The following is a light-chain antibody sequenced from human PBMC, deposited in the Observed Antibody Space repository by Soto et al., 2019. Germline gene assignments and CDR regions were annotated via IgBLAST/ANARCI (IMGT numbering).Light chain of an antibody. Sequence: DIQMTQSPSSLTASVGDRVTITCRASESISSYLNWYQQKPGKAPKLLIYTASSLQSGVPSRFSGSASGTEFTLTISSLQPEDFATYYCQQSYSTPFTFGQGTKLEI. V-gene: IGKV1-39*01. J-gene: IGKJ2*01. CDR3: QQSYSTPFT. CDR2: TAS. CDR1: ESISSY.